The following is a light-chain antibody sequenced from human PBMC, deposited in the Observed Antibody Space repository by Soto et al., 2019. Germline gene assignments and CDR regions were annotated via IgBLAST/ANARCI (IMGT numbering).Light chain of an antibody. CDR3: ASYTAASTMV. CDR2: DVN. J-gene: IGLJ2*01. V-gene: IGLV2-14*03. CDR1: RSDIGSRNS. Sequence: SALTQPASVSGSLGQSITISCTGTRSDIGSRNSVSWYQHHPGKAPKLMIYDVNIRPSGVSHRFSGSKSGNAASLTISGLQAEDGADYSCASYTAASTMVFGGGTKVTVL.